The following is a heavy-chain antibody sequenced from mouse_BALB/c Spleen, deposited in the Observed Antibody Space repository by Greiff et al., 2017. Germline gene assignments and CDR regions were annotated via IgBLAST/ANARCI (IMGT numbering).Heavy chain of an antibody. J-gene: IGHJ3*01. CDR1: GYTFTSYY. V-gene: IGHV1S81*02. CDR2: INPSNGGT. D-gene: IGHD4-1*01. Sequence: QVQLKQSGAELVKPGASVKLSCKASGYTFTSYYMYWVKQRPGQGLEWIGEINPSNGGTNFNEKFKSKATLTVDKSSSTAYMQLSSLTSEDSAVYYCTRSGLGPFAYWGQGTLVTVSA. CDR3: TRSGLGPFAY.